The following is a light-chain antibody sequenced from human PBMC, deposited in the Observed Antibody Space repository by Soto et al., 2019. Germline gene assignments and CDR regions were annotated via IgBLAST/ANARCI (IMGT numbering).Light chain of an antibody. CDR2: GAS. CDR3: QQYNNWPPWT. J-gene: IGKJ1*01. Sequence: EIMMTQSPATLSVSPGERATLSCRASQSVSSNLAWYQQKPGQAPRLLIYGASTRATDIPARFSGSGSGTEFPLTISSLQSEDFAVYYCQQYNNWPPWTFGQGTKVDIK. CDR1: QSVSSN. V-gene: IGKV3-15*01.